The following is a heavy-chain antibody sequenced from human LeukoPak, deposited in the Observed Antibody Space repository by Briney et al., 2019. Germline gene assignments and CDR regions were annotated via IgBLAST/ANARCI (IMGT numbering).Heavy chain of an antibody. J-gene: IGHJ5*02. Sequence: SVKVSFTASGGTFSSYAISWVRQAPGQGLEWMGGIIPIFGTANYAQKFQGRVTITADESTSTAYMELSSLRSEDTAVYYCAEGIAAAGTSWFDPWGQGTLVTVSS. CDR1: GGTFSSYA. CDR2: IIPIFGTA. CDR3: AEGIAAAGTSWFDP. D-gene: IGHD6-13*01. V-gene: IGHV1-69*13.